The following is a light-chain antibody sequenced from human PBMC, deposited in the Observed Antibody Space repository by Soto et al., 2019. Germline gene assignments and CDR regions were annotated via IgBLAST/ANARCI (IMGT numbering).Light chain of an antibody. CDR2: DVA. V-gene: IGLV2-14*03. J-gene: IGLJ1*01. CDR1: SSDIGGYNY. CDR3: SSYAGASALYV. Sequence: QSALTQPASVSGSPGQSITISCTGTSSDIGGYNYVAWYQQHLGKAPKLIIYDVAVRPPGVSNRFSGSKSGNTASLAISGLQAEDEAHYYCSSYAGASALYVFGTGTKLTVL.